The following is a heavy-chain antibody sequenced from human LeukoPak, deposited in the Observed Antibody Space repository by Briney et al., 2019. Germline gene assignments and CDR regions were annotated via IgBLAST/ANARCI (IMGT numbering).Heavy chain of an antibody. J-gene: IGHJ4*02. CDR2: INPNGGGT. CDR1: GYTFSGYY. D-gene: IGHD4-23*01. CDR3: ARGGYGGGNSGVIDS. V-gene: IGHV1-2*02. Sequence: ASVKVSCKASGYTFSGYYIHWVRQAPGQGLEWMGWINPNGGGTIYAQRFQGRVTLTRDTSISAAYMELSGLRSDDNGVYYCARGGYGGGNSGVIDSWGQGTLATVSS.